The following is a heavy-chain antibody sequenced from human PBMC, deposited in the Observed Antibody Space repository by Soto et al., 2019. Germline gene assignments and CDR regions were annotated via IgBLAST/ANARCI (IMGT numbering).Heavy chain of an antibody. Sequence: QVQLVQSGAEVKKPGSSVKVSCKASGGTFSSYAISWVRQAPGQGLEWMEGIIPISGTANYGQKFQGRVTITADESTSTAYMELSSLRSEDTAVYYCARSQGSSTSLEIYYYYYYGMDVWGQGTTVTVSS. CDR1: GGTFSSYA. CDR3: ARSQGSSTSLEIYYYYYYGMDV. CDR2: IIPISGTA. D-gene: IGHD2-2*01. J-gene: IGHJ6*02. V-gene: IGHV1-69*01.